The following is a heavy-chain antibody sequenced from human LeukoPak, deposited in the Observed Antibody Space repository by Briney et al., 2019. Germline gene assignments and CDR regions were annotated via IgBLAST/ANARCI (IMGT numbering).Heavy chain of an antibody. Sequence: GGSLRLSCAASGFTFDDYAMHWVRQAPGKGLEGVSGISWNRGSIGYADSVKGRFTISRDNAKNSLYLQMNSLRAEDTALYYCAKDWGVSHSSSWTYYYYYYGMDVWGQGTTVTVSS. CDR3: AKDWGVSHSSSWTYYYYYYGMDV. D-gene: IGHD6-13*01. CDR2: ISWNRGSI. J-gene: IGHJ6*02. V-gene: IGHV3-9*01. CDR1: GFTFDDYA.